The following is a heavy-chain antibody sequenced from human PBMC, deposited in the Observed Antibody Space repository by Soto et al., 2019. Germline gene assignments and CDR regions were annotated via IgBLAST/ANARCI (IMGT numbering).Heavy chain of an antibody. CDR2: INAGNGNT. D-gene: IGHD3-10*01. Sequence: QVQLVQSGAEVKKPGASVKVSCKASGYTFTSYAMHCVRQAPGQRLEWMGWINAGNGNTKYSQKFQGRVTITRDTSAGTAYMELSSLRSEDTAVYYCAAMVRGVNYFDYWGQGTLVTVSS. CDR3: AAMVRGVNYFDY. CDR1: GYTFTSYA. V-gene: IGHV1-3*01. J-gene: IGHJ4*02.